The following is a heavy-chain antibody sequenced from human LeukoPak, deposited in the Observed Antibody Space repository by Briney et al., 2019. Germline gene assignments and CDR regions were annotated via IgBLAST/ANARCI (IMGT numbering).Heavy chain of an antibody. D-gene: IGHD4-17*01. V-gene: IGHV3-23*01. Sequence: GGSLRLSCAASEFDFSSHAMTWVRQAPGKGLEWVSAIRISGSKTYYADSVKGRFTISRDNSKNTLYLQMNSLRAEDTAVYYCANEIRPNDHWGQGTQVTVSS. J-gene: IGHJ5*02. CDR1: EFDFSSHA. CDR3: ANEIRPNDH. CDR2: IRISGSKT.